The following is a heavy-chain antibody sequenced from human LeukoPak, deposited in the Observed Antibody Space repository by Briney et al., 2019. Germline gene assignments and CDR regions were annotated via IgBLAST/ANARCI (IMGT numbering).Heavy chain of an antibody. CDR1: GGSISSYY. V-gene: IGHV4-59*01. Sequence: SETLSLTCTVSGGSISSYYWSWIRQPPGKGLEWIGYISYSGSTNYNPSLKSRVTISVDTSKNQFSLKLSSVTAADTAVYYCARFKAVAGLSIDPWGQGTLVTVSS. D-gene: IGHD6-19*01. CDR3: ARFKAVAGLSIDP. J-gene: IGHJ5*02. CDR2: ISYSGST.